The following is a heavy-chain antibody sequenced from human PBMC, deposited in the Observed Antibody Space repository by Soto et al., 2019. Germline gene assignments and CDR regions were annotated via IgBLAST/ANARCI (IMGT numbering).Heavy chain of an antibody. CDR1: GGSFISYI. D-gene: IGHD3-22*01. CDR3: AKSSVFVDHAYMDV. J-gene: IGHJ6*03. V-gene: IGHV1-69*02. Sequence: QVQLVQSGAEVRKPGSSVKVSCEASGGSFISYIFTWVRQAPGQGLEWMGRSIPIQGRADYALKFQGRVTTTEDRSTQTVYMELRSLRPEDTALYYCAKSSVFVDHAYMDVWGKGTTVTVSS. CDR2: SIPIQGRA.